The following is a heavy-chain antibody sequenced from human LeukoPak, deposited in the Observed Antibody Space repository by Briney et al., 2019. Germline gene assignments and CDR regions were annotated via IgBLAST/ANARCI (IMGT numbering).Heavy chain of an antibody. CDR3: AKGYSNGYGA. J-gene: IGHJ5*02. D-gene: IGHD6-19*01. CDR2: ISGSGAST. CDR1: GFTFSSYA. V-gene: IGHV3-23*01. Sequence: GGSLRLSCVASGFTFSSYALNWVRQTPGKGLEWVSNISGSGASTYYSDAVSGRYTNSRDNSRIALQLQMNSLRAVDTAVYYCAKGYSNGYGAWGQGTLVSVSS.